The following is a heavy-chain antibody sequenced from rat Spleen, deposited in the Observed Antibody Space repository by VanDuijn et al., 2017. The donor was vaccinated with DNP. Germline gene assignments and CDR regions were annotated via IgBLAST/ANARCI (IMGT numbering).Heavy chain of an antibody. D-gene: IGHD1-2*01. V-gene: IGHV5-7*01. J-gene: IGHJ4*01. CDR2: IVYDGSSS. CDR1: GFTFSDYN. CDR3: ARWSSSYYYAMDA. Sequence: EVQLVESGGGLVQPGRSLKLSCAASGFTFSDYNMAWVRQAPKKGLEWVATIVYDGSSSYYRDSVKGRFTISRDNAKSTLYLQMDSLRSEDTATYYCARWSSSYYYAMDAWGQGTSVTVSS.